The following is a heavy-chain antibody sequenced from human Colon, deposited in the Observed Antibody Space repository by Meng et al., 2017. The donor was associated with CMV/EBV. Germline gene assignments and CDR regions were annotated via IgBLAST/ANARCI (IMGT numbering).Heavy chain of an antibody. CDR3: ASILFAAAAGGWGGY. CDR1: GGSFSGYY. V-gene: IGHV4-34*01. CDR2: INHSGST. Sequence: QVQPAQWGAGLLKPSETLSLTCAVYGGSFSGYYWSWIRQPPGKGLEWIGEINHSGSTNYNPSLKSRVTISVDTSKNQFSLKLSSVTAADTAVYYCASILFAAAAGGWGGYWGQGTLVTVSS. J-gene: IGHJ4*02. D-gene: IGHD6-13*01.